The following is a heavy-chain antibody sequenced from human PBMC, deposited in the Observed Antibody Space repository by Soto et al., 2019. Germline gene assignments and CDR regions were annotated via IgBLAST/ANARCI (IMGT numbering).Heavy chain of an antibody. CDR1: GYTFPSYD. D-gene: IGHD6-6*01. CDR2: MNPNSGKS. J-gene: IGHJ6*02. CDR3: ARDYEYSRPGMDV. Sequence: ASVKVSFKASGYTFPSYDLNWVRQATGEGLECMGWMNPNSGKSVYGQKFQGRVTMTRNISINTAYMELSSLRSEYTAVYYCARDYEYSRPGMDVWGQGTTVTVSS. V-gene: IGHV1-8*01.